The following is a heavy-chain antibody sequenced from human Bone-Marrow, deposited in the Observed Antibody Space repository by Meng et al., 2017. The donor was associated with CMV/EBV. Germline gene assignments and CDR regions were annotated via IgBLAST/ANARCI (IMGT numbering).Heavy chain of an antibody. CDR2: IVVGSGNT. D-gene: IGHD6-19*01. Sequence: SVKVSCKASGFTFTSSAVQWVRQARGQRLEWIGWIVVGSGNTNYAQKFQERVTITRDMSTSTAYMELSSLRSEDTAVYYCAADFLSSGWTGAFDLWGRGTLVTVYS. V-gene: IGHV1-58*01. CDR1: GFTFTSSA. CDR3: AADFLSSGWTGAFDL. J-gene: IGHJ2*01.